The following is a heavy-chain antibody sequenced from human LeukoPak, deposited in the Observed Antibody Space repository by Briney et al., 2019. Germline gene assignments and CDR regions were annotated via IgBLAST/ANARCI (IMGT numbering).Heavy chain of an antibody. J-gene: IGHJ4*02. CDR1: GSSISSGYY. Sequence: RSATLSLTCTVSGSSISSGYYWGWFRQPPVKGLEWIGSIYHSGSTYYNPSLKSRVTISVDTSKNQFSLKLSSVTAADTAVYYCARVDADYFDYWGQGTLVTVSS. CDR3: ARVDADYFDY. D-gene: IGHD3/OR15-3a*01. CDR2: IYHSGST. V-gene: IGHV4-38-2*02.